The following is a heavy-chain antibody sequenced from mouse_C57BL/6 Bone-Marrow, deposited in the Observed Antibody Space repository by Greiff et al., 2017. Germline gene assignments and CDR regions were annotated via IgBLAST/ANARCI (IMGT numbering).Heavy chain of an antibody. J-gene: IGHJ2*01. CDR3: TRWIYYDYDSYFDD. Sequence: VQLQQSGAELVRPGASVTLSCKASGYTFTDYEMHWVKQTPVHGLEWIGAIDPETGGTAYNQKFTGKGILTADKSSSTAYMELRSLTSEDSAVYYCTRWIYYDYDSYFDDWGQGTTLTVSS. V-gene: IGHV1-15*01. CDR1: GYTFTDYE. CDR2: IDPETGGT. D-gene: IGHD2-4*01.